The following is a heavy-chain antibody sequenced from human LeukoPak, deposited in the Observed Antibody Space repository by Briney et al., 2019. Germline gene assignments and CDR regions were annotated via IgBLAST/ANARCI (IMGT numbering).Heavy chain of an antibody. J-gene: IGHJ4*02. CDR2: IIPFFGSA. D-gene: IGHD5-12*01. Sequence: SVKVSCKASGGTFNTFAISWVRQAPGQGLEWMGGIIPFFGSANYAQRFQDRFTITTDESTTTAYMELNSLTSEDTAVYYCARPDFSGFDWGFDFWGQGTLITVSS. CDR1: GGTFNTFA. CDR3: ARPDFSGFDWGFDF. V-gene: IGHV1-69*05.